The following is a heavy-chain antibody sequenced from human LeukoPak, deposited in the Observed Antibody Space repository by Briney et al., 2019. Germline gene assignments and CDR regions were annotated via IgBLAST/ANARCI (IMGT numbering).Heavy chain of an antibody. CDR2: IKSKTDGGTT. CDR1: GFTFSNAW. Sequence: GGSLRLSCAASGFTFSNAWMSWVRQAPGKGLEWVGRIKSKTDGGTTDYAAPVKGRFTIPRDDSKNTLYLQMNSLKTEDTAVYYCTTDYSKWLAPDYWGQGTLVTVSS. D-gene: IGHD6-19*01. V-gene: IGHV3-15*01. J-gene: IGHJ4*02. CDR3: TTDYSKWLAPDY.